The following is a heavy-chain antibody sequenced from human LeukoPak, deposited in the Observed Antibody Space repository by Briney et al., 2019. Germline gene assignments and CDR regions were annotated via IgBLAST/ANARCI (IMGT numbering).Heavy chain of an antibody. CDR2: IYHSGST. V-gene: IGHV4-30-2*01. CDR3: ARATFDYDSSGYYQYYFDY. D-gene: IGHD3-22*01. J-gene: IGHJ4*02. CDR1: GGSISSGGYY. Sequence: PSQTLSLTCTVSGGSISSGGYYWSWIRQPPGKGLEWIGYIYHSGSTYCNPSLKSRVTISVDRSKNQFSLKLSSVTAADTAVYYCARATFDYDSSGYYQYYFDYWGQGTLVTVSS.